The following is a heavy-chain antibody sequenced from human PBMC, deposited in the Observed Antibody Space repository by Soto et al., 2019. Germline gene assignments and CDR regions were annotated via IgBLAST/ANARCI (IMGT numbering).Heavy chain of an antibody. CDR1: GFTFSSYG. CDR2: ISYDGSNK. CDR3: AKDWVDIVVVVAANYYYGMDV. D-gene: IGHD2-15*01. Sequence: GGSLRLSCAASGFTFSSYGMHWVRQAPGKGLEWVAVISYDGSNKYYADSVKGRFTISRDNSKNTLYLQMNSLRAEDTAVYYCAKDWVDIVVVVAANYYYGMDVWGQGTTVTVSS. J-gene: IGHJ6*02. V-gene: IGHV3-30*18.